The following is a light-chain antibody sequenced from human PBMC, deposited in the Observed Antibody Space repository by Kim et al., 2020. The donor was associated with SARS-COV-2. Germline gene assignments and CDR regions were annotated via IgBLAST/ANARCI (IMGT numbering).Light chain of an antibody. J-gene: IGLJ2*01. Sequence: GHAIPTSCTGTSGDVGGFTYVSCYQQYTGRAPKLMIYGVSNRASGMSNRFSGSKSGNTASLTISGLQAEDDADYYCGSYTSSNTLVFGGGTKLTVL. CDR1: SGDVGGFTY. CDR2: GVS. V-gene: IGLV2-14*03. CDR3: GSYTSSNTLV.